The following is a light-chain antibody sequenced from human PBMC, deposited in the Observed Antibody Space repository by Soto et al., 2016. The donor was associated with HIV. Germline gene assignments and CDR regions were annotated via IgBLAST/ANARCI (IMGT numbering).Light chain of an antibody. V-gene: IGLV3-1*01. CDR1: NLGDTF. CDR3: QAWDTNTHVF. CDR2: QDS. Sequence: SYALTQPPSVSVSPGQTASITCSGGNLGDTFVCWYHQRPGQSPVLVIYQDSKRPSGIPERFSGSNSGNTATLTISGTQVVDEGDYYCQAWDTNTHVFFGGGTKLTVL. J-gene: IGLJ2*01.